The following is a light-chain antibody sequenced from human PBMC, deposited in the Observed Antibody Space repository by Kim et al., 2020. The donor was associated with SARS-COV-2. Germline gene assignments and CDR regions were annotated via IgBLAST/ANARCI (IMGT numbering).Light chain of an antibody. CDR2: DVS. CDR1: SSDVGGYNY. CDR3: SSYTSTNTV. V-gene: IGLV2-14*04. J-gene: IGLJ2*01. Sequence: PGQSITSSCTGTSSDVGGYNYVSWYQQHPGKAPKLMISDVSKRPSGVSNRFSGSKSGNTASLTISGLQAEDEADYYCSSYTSTNTVFGGGTQLTVL.